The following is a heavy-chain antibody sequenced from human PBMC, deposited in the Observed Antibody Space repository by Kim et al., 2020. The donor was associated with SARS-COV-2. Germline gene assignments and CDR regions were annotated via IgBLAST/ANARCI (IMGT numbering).Heavy chain of an antibody. V-gene: IGHV1-69*13. Sequence: SVKVSCKASGGTFSSYAISWVRQAPGQGLEWMGGIIPIFGTANYAQKFQGRVTITADESTSTAYMELSSLRSEDTAVYYCARGAAARPTSFDYWGQGTLVTVSS. CDR1: GGTFSSYA. J-gene: IGHJ4*02. CDR2: IIPIFGTA. CDR3: ARGAAARPTSFDY. D-gene: IGHD6-6*01.